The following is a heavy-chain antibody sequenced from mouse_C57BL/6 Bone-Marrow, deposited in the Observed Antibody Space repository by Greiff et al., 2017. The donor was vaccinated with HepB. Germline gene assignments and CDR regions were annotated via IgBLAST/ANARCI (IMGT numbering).Heavy chain of an antibody. J-gene: IGHJ3*01. CDR1: GFTFSSYA. Sequence: LQQSGEGLVKPGGSLKLSCAASGFTFSSYAMSWVRQTPEKRLEWVAYISSGGDYIYYADTVKGRFTISRDNARNTLYLQMSSLKSEDTAMYYCTRGVGIISNAYWGQGTLVTVSA. CDR3: TRGVGIISNAY. D-gene: IGHD1-1*01. CDR2: ISSGGDYI. V-gene: IGHV5-9-1*02.